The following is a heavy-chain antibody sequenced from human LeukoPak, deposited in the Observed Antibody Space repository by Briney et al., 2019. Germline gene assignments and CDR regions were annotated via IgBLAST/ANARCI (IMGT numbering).Heavy chain of an antibody. CDR1: GYTFTSYG. CDR3: ARDLVQWGFGELFNYYMDV. D-gene: IGHD3-10*01. Sequence: ASVKVSCKASGYTFTSYGISWVRQAPGQGLEWMGWISAYNGNTNYAQKLQGRVTMTTDTSTSTAYMELRSLRSDDTAVYYCARDLVQWGFGELFNYYMDVWGKGTTVTVSS. CDR2: ISAYNGNT. J-gene: IGHJ6*03. V-gene: IGHV1-18*01.